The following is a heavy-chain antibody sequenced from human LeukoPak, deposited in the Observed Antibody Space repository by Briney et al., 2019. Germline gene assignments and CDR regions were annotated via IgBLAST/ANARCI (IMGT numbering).Heavy chain of an antibody. Sequence: GGSLRLSCTASGFAFSNYNMAWVRQAPGKGLEWVSYISTSSNLIYYTDSVQGRFTISRDNAKNSLFLQMDSLRDEDTAVYFCVRRVVGSMPPDCWGQGTLVTVSS. J-gene: IGHJ4*02. D-gene: IGHD2/OR15-2a*01. V-gene: IGHV3-48*02. CDR1: GFAFSNYN. CDR2: ISTSSNLI. CDR3: VRRVVGSMPPDC.